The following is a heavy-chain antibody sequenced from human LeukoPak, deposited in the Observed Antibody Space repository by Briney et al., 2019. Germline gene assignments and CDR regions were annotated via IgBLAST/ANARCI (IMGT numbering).Heavy chain of an antibody. CDR2: ITPIFGTA. J-gene: IGHJ4*02. V-gene: IGHV1-69*05. CDR1: GGTFSNYA. CDR3: AREHLYGSGSCFDY. D-gene: IGHD3-10*01. Sequence: ASVKVSCKGSGGTFSNYAISWVRQAPGQGLEWMGRITPIFGTANYAQKFQGRVTITTDEFTSTVYMELSSLRSEDTAVYYCAREHLYGSGSCFDYWGQGTLATVSS.